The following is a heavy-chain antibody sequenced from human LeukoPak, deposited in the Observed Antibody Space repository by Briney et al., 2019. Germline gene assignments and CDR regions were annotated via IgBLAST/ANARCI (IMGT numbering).Heavy chain of an antibody. CDR2: MNPNSGNT. Sequence: ASVKVSCKASGYTFTSYDINWVRQATGQGLEWMGWMNPNSGNTGYAQKFQGRVTMTRNTSISTAYMELSSLRSEDTAVYYCARPSLGLEDGLGPYYFDYWGQGTLVTVSS. CDR3: ARPSLGLEDGLGPYYFDY. J-gene: IGHJ4*02. D-gene: IGHD3/OR15-3a*01. V-gene: IGHV1-8*01. CDR1: GYTFTSYD.